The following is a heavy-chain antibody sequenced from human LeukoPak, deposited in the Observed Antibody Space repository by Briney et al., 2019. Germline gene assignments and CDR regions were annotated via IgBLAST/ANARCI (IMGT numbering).Heavy chain of an antibody. J-gene: IGHJ4*02. CDR1: GFSFSSYW. CDR3: VRVGSDSGSYYDY. Sequence: PGGSLRLSCVASGFSFSSYWMNWVRQAPGKGLEWVANIRQDGSEKYYVDSVKGRFTISRDNAKNTLYLQMNSLRAEDAAVYYCVRVGSDSGSYYDYWGQGTLVTVSS. V-gene: IGHV3-7*02. CDR2: IRQDGSEK. D-gene: IGHD1-26*01.